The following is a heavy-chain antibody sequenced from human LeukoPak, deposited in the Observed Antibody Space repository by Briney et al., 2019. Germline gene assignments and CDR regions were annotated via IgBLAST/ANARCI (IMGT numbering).Heavy chain of an antibody. CDR3: ARDEGYCSGGSCYSNY. J-gene: IGHJ4*02. D-gene: IGHD2-15*01. V-gene: IGHV3-11*06. Sequence: GGSLRLSCAASGFTFSDYYMSRIRQAPGKGLEWVSYISSSSSYTNSADSVKGRFTISRDNDKNSLYLQMNSLRAEDTAVYYCARDEGYCSGGSCYSNYWGQGTLVTVSS. CDR2: ISSSSSYT. CDR1: GFTFSDYY.